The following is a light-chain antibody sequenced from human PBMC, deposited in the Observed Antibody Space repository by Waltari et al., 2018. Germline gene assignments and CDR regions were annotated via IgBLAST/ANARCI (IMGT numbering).Light chain of an antibody. CDR1: SSDVGGYNY. Sequence: QSALTQPAPVSGSPGQSINISCTGTSSDVGGYNYISWYQQHPGKAPKLMIYDVSNRPSGVSNRFSGSKSGNTASLTISGLQAEDEADYYCSSYISSSTLELFGGGTSLTVL. CDR2: DVS. J-gene: IGLJ2*01. CDR3: SSYISSSTLEL. V-gene: IGLV2-14*03.